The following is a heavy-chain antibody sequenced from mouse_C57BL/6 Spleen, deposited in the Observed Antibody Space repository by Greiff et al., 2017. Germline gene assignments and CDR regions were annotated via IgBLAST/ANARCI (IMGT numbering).Heavy chain of an antibody. Sequence: VQLQQSGAELVRPGASVKLSCKASGYTFTDYYINWVKQRPGQGLEWIARIYPGSGNTYYNEKFKGKATLTAENSSSTAYMQLSSLTSADSAVYFCARDYDYDAWFAYWGQGTLVTVSA. D-gene: IGHD2-4*01. CDR2: IYPGSGNT. CDR3: ARDYDYDAWFAY. J-gene: IGHJ3*01. V-gene: IGHV1-76*01. CDR1: GYTFTDYY.